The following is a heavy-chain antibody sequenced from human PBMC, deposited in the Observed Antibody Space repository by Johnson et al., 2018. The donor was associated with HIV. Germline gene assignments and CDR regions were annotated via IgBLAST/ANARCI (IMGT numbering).Heavy chain of an antibody. Sequence: VQLVESGGGVVQPGGSLRLSCVGSGFSVSDNYMNWVRQAPGQGLEWVSIIYNEGTSYYADSVRGRFTISSDDSKNTLFLQMNSLTSEDTAVYYCARDPGNLNCAGDCYPEDAFDIWGQGTMVTVSS. CDR1: GFSVSDNY. CDR3: ARDPGNLNCAGDCYPEDAFDI. CDR2: IYNEGTS. D-gene: IGHD2-21*02. J-gene: IGHJ3*02. V-gene: IGHV3-53*01.